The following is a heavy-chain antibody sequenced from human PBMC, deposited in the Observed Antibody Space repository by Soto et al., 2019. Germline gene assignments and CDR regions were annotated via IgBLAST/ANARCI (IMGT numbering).Heavy chain of an antibody. J-gene: IGHJ3*01. Sequence: SETLSLTCAVYGGSFSCYYWSWIRQPPGKGLEWIGEINHSGSTNYNPSLKSRVTISVDTSKNQFSLKLTSVTAADTAVYYCARRGYYYDSSGDANDVWGQGTMVTVSS. CDR1: GGSFSCYY. CDR2: INHSGST. V-gene: IGHV4-34*01. D-gene: IGHD3-22*01. CDR3: ARRGYYYDSSGDANDV.